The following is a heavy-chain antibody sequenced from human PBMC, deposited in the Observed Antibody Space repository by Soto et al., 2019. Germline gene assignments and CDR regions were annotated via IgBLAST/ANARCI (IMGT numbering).Heavy chain of an antibody. Sequence: LRLSCGASGFTFSSYAMSWVRQAPGRGLEWVSAISDSGGSTYYADSMKGRFTISRDNSKNTLYLQMNSLRAEDTAIYYCAKDLTSTSRTPELWGQGTLVTVSS. D-gene: IGHD2-2*01. V-gene: IGHV3-23*01. J-gene: IGHJ4*02. CDR1: GFTFSSYA. CDR2: ISDSGGST. CDR3: AKDLTSTSRTPEL.